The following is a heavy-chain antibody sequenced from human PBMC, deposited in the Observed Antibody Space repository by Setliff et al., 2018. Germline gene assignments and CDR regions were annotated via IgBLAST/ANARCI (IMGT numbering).Heavy chain of an antibody. V-gene: IGHV4-34*11. CDR1: GESFSGYF. D-gene: IGHD4-17*01. CDR2: VYYSGTT. J-gene: IGHJ5*02. Sequence: SETLSLTCAVYGESFSGYFWSWIRQTPEKGLEWIGYVYYSGTTNYNPLFKSRVTISVDRPKNQFSLKLSSVTAADTAVYYCARDSYGDNLPYNWFAPWGQGTLVTVSS. CDR3: ARDSYGDNLPYNWFAP.